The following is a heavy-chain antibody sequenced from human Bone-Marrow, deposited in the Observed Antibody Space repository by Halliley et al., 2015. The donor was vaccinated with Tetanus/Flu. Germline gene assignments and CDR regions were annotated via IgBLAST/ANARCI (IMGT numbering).Heavy chain of an antibody. Sequence: QLVQSGAEVKKPGESLKISCKGSGYSFTSYWIGWVRQMPGKGLEWMGVIYPGDSDIRYSPSFQGQVTISADKSTTTAYLQWSSLKASDTAMYYCARSLLGYSYGYYFDYWGQGTLVTVSS. D-gene: IGHD5-18*01. CDR3: ARSLLGYSYGYYFDY. J-gene: IGHJ4*02. V-gene: IGHV5-51*01. CDR2: IYPGDSDI. CDR1: GYSFTSYW.